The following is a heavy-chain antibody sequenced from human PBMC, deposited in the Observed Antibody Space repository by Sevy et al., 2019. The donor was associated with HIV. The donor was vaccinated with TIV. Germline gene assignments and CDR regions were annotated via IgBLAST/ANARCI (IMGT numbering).Heavy chain of an antibody. CDR2: IDNDGDT. CDR1: GFTFSSYA. V-gene: IGHV3-13*01. CDR3: ARELYYGMDV. Sequence: GGSLRLSCAASGFTFSSYAMHWVRQATGKGLEWVSGIDNDGDTYYPDSVKGRFTISRENGRDSLYLQMNSLRAGDTAVYYCARELYYGMDVWGQGTTVTVSS. D-gene: IGHD3-10*01. J-gene: IGHJ6*02.